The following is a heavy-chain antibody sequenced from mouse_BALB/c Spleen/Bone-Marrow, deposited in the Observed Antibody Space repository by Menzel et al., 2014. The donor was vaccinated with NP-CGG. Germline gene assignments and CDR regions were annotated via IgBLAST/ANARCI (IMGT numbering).Heavy chain of an antibody. Sequence: EVQLQQSGAELVKPGASVKLSCTASGFNIKDTYMHWVKQRPEQGLEWIGRIDPAYGNTKYDPKFQGKATITADTSSNTAYLQLSSLTSEDTAVYYCARGGSSYGWYFDVWGAGTTVTVSS. CDR2: IDPAYGNT. V-gene: IGHV14-3*02. CDR1: GFNIKDTY. D-gene: IGHD1-1*01. CDR3: ARGGSSYGWYFDV. J-gene: IGHJ1*01.